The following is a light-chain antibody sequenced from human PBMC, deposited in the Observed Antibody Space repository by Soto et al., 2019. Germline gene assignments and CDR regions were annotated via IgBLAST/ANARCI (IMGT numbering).Light chain of an antibody. V-gene: IGLV1-47*01. CDR1: SSNIGGNY. CDR3: AAWDDSLSAWV. J-gene: IGLJ3*02. CDR2: RSN. Sequence: QSVLTQPPSASGTPGQRVTISCSGSSSNIGGNYVYWYQQLPGTAPKLLISRSNQRPSGVPDRFSGSKSGTSASLAISGLRSEDEAEYYCAAWDDSLSAWVFGGGTKLTVL.